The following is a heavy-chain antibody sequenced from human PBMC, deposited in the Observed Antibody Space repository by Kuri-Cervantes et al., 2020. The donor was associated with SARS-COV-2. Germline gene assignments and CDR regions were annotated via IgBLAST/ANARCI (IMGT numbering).Heavy chain of an antibody. Sequence: GGSLRLSCAASGFTFSSYGMHWVRQAPGKGLEWVAVIWYDGSTKYYADSVKGRFTISRDKSKNPLYLQMNSLRAEDTAVYYCASGRQLIAATRAYYFDYWGQGILVTVSS. CDR1: GFTFSSYG. CDR3: ASGRQLIAATRAYYFDY. D-gene: IGHD6-13*01. CDR2: IWYDGSTK. V-gene: IGHV3-33*01. J-gene: IGHJ4*02.